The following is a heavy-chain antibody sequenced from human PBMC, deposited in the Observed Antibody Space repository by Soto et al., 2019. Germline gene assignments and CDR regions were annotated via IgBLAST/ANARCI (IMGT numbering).Heavy chain of an antibody. V-gene: IGHV3-74*01. CDR2: INSDGSST. Sequence: GSPRPLLAAPGFSLRGYLMASGRPTPGKGLVWVSRINSDGSSTSYADSVKGRFTISRDNAKNTLYLQMNSLRAEDTAVYYCARDAAAVAGTVFDPWGQGTLVTVSS. CDR1: GFSLRGYL. J-gene: IGHJ5*02. CDR3: ARDAAAVAGTVFDP. D-gene: IGHD6-19*01.